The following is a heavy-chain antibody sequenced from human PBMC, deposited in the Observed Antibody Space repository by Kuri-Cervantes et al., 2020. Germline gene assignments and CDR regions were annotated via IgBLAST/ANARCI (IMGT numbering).Heavy chain of an antibody. V-gene: IGHV4-4*07. J-gene: IGHJ6*02. Sequence: SETLSLTCTVSGGSVSSYYWSWIRQPAGKRLEWIGRIYTSRSTNYNPSLKSRVTMSVDTSKNQISLKLTSVTAADTAVYYCARAPGYYNALDVWGQGTMVTVSS. CDR1: GGSVSSYY. CDR3: ARAPGYYNALDV. D-gene: IGHD3-10*01. CDR2: IYTSRST.